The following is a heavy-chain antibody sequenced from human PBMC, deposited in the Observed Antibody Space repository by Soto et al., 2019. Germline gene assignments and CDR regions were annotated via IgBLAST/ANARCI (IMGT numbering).Heavy chain of an antibody. Sequence: QVQLVQSGAEVKKPGSSVKVSCKASGGTFSSYAISWVRQAPGQGLEWMGGFIPMFNRPHSARKFQGRVTITADESTSTAYMDLSSLRSEDTAVYYCARGPFHHVSNYSSALDVWGQGTTVTVSS. CDR1: GGTFSSYA. J-gene: IGHJ6*02. V-gene: IGHV1-69*01. CDR3: ARGPFHHVSNYSSALDV. CDR2: FIPMFNRP.